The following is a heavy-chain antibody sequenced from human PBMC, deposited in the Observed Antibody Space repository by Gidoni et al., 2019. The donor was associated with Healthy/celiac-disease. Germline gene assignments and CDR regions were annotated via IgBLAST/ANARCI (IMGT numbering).Heavy chain of an antibody. Sequence: EVQLVESGGGLVQPGGSLRLSCAASGFTFRSSWMSWVRQAPGKGLEWVANIKQDGSEKYYVDSVKGRFTISRDNAKNSLYLQMNSLRAEDTAVYYCARDSLQEGITDWYFDLWGRGTLVTVSS. CDR2: IKQDGSEK. CDR1: GFTFRSSW. J-gene: IGHJ2*01. D-gene: IGHD3-16*01. CDR3: ARDSLQEGITDWYFDL. V-gene: IGHV3-7*01.